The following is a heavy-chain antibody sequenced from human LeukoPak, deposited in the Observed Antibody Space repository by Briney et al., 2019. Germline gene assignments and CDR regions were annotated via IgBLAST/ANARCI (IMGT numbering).Heavy chain of an antibody. CDR3: ARMWKRYYSDY. D-gene: IGHD5-24*01. Sequence: ASVKVSFKASGYTFTGYYMHWVRQAPGQGLEWMGWINPNSGGTNYAQKFQGRVTMNRDTSISTAYMELSRLRSDDTAVYYCARMWKRYYSDYWGQGTLVTVSS. V-gene: IGHV1-2*02. CDR2: INPNSGGT. J-gene: IGHJ4*02. CDR1: GYTFTGYY.